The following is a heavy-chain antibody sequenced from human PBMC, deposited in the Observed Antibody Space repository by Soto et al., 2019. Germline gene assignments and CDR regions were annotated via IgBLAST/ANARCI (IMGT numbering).Heavy chain of an antibody. CDR3: ARGGVLITFGGVIVKSFDY. CDR2: ISSSSSYI. V-gene: IGHV3-21*01. J-gene: IGHJ4*02. D-gene: IGHD3-16*02. Sequence: EVQLVESGGGLVKPGGSLRLSCAASGFTFSSYSMNWVHQAPGKGLEWVSSISSSSSYIYYADSVKGRFTISRDNAKNSLYLQMNSLRAEDTAVYYCARGGVLITFGGVIVKSFDYWGQGTLVTVSS. CDR1: GFTFSSYS.